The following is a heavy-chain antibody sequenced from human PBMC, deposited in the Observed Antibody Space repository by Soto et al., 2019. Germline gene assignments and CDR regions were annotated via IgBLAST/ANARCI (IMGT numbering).Heavy chain of an antibody. CDR3: AKDRLLWFGEYNYYYYYYMDV. J-gene: IGHJ6*03. CDR1: GFTFSSYA. D-gene: IGHD3-10*01. V-gene: IGHV3-23*01. CDR2: ISGSGGST. Sequence: EVQLLESGGGLVQPGGSLRLSCAASGFTFSSYAMSWVRQAPGKGLEWVSAISGSGGSTYYADSVKGRFTISRDNSKNTLYLQMNSLRAEDTAVYYCAKDRLLWFGEYNYYYYYYMDVWGNGTTVTVSS.